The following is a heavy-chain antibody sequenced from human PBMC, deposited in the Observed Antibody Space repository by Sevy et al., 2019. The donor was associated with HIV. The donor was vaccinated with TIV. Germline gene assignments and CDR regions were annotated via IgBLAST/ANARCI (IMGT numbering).Heavy chain of an antibody. CDR2: IYYNGHI. Sequence: SETLSLTCTVSGGSITSLYWNWIRQPPGKGLEWSANIYYNGHINYNPSLKRRVTLSLDTSKNQFSLRLCSVTAADTAMYYCAGGNAWGRGYSWGQGTLVTVSS. J-gene: IGHJ4*02. CDR3: AGGNAWGRGYS. CDR1: GGSITSLY. D-gene: IGHD1-26*01. V-gene: IGHV4-59*11.